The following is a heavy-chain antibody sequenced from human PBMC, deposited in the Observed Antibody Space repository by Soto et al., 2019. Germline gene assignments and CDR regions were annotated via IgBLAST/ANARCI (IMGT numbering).Heavy chain of an antibody. Sequence: ASVKVSCKASGYTFSNYAIHWVRQAPGQKLEWMGWINAGNGNTKCSQNFQGRLTITRDTSATTAYMELSSLKFEDTAVYYCARDPTATATGPGYYWGQGTLVTVSS. CDR2: INAGNGNT. V-gene: IGHV1-3*01. D-gene: IGHD6-13*01. CDR1: GYTFSNYA. CDR3: ARDPTATATGPGYY. J-gene: IGHJ4*02.